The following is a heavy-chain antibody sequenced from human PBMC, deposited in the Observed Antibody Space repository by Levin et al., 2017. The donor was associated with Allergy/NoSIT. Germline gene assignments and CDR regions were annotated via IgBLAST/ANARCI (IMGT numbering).Heavy chain of an antibody. Sequence: GGSLRLSCAASGFTFSNAWMSWVRQAPGKGLEWVGRIKSKTDGGTTDYAAPVKGRFTISRDDSKNTLYLQMNSLKTEDTAVYYCTTEEEIAAAGTDYDYYGMDGWGQGTTVTVSS. V-gene: IGHV3-15*01. CDR1: GFTFSNAW. J-gene: IGHJ6*02. D-gene: IGHD6-13*01. CDR3: TTEEEIAAAGTDYDYYGMDG. CDR2: IKSKTDGGTT.